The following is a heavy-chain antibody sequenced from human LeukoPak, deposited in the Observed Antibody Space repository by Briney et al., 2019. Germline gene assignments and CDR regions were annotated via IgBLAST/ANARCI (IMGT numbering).Heavy chain of an antibody. J-gene: IGHJ4*02. Sequence: GASVKVSCKASGCTFSSYSINWVRQAPGQGLEWMGRIIPILGIANYAQKFQGRVTITADKSTSTAYMELSSLRSEDTAVYYCARDLGDGYNYLPYYWGQGTLVTVSS. CDR1: GCTFSSYS. D-gene: IGHD5-24*01. V-gene: IGHV1-69*04. CDR2: IIPILGIA. CDR3: ARDLGDGYNYLPYY.